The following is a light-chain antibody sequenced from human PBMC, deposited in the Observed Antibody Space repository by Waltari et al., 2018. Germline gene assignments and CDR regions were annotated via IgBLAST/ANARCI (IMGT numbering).Light chain of an antibody. J-gene: IGKJ4*01. CDR2: GAS. V-gene: IGKV3-20*01. Sequence: EIVLTQSPGTLSLSPGETATLSCRASQRVSMNYLSWFQQNPGQAPRLLIYGASMRAAGVPDRFSGGGSGTDFTLTITRLEPEDFAVYYCQQFGLITFGGGTKVEIK. CDR1: QRVSMNY. CDR3: QQFGLIT.